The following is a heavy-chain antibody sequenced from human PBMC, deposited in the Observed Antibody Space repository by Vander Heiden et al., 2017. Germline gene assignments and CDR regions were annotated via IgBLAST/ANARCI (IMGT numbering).Heavy chain of an antibody. CDR2: IYYSGST. CDR3: ARLSDEMWTGYLNGFDP. D-gene: IGHD3-9*01. V-gene: IGHV4-59*08. J-gene: IGHJ5*02. Sequence: QVQLQESGPGLVQPSETLSLTCTVPGGSISSYYWSWIRQPPGKGLEWIGYIYYSGSTNYNPSRKSRVTISVDTSKNQFSLKLSSVTAADTAVYYCARLSDEMWTGYLNGFDPWGQGTLVTVSS. CDR1: GGSISSYY.